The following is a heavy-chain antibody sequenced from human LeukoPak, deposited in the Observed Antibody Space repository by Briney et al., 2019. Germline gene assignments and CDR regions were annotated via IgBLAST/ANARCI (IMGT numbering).Heavy chain of an antibody. J-gene: IGHJ3*02. D-gene: IGHD4-11*01. Sequence: ASVKVSCKASGYTFTSYYMQWVRQAPGQGLEWMGIINPSGGSTTYARKFQGRVTMTRDMSTSTVYMELSSLRSEDTAVYYCARAHDYRDAFDIWGQGTMVTVSS. V-gene: IGHV1-46*01. CDR2: INPSGGST. CDR1: GYTFTSYY. CDR3: ARAHDYRDAFDI.